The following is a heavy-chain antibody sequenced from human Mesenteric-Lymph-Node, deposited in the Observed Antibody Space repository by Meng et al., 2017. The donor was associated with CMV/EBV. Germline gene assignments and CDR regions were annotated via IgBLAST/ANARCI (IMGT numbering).Heavy chain of an antibody. Sequence: QFQLAQSGAEVKKPGSSVKVSCKASGSTFSSYTISWVRQAPGQGLEWMGRIIPILGIANYAQKFQGRVTITADKSTSPAYRELSSLRSEDTAVYYCAGGIAAAGSRWFDPWGQGTLVTVSS. V-gene: IGHV1-69*02. J-gene: IGHJ5*02. CDR2: IIPILGIA. CDR1: GSTFSSYT. D-gene: IGHD6-13*01. CDR3: AGGIAAAGSRWFDP.